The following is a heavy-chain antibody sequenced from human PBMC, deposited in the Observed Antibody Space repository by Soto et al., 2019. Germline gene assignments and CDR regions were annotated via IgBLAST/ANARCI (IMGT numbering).Heavy chain of an antibody. CDR3: AEEHRRVYYYDSSGYYRLYY. Sequence: QVQLVQSGAEVKKPGSSVKVSCKASGGTFSSYAISWVRQAPGQGLEWMGGIIPIFGTANYAQKFQGRVMISADESTSTAYMKLRGLGSEDTVVYYCAEEHRRVYYYDSSGYYRLYYWGQGTLVTVSS. D-gene: IGHD3-22*01. CDR1: GGTFSSYA. J-gene: IGHJ4*02. V-gene: IGHV1-69*01. CDR2: IIPIFGTA.